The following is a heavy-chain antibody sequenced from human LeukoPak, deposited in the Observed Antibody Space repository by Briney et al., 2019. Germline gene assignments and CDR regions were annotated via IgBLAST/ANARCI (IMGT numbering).Heavy chain of an antibody. CDR3: ASSGGSDAFDI. CDR2: ISSSSSYI. V-gene: IGHV3-21*01. Sequence: GGSLRLSCAASGFTFSSYAMHWVRQAPGKGLEWVSSISSSSSYIYYADSVKGRFTISRDNAKNSLYLQMNSLRAEDTAVYYCASSGGSDAFDIWGQGTMVTVSS. CDR1: GFTFSSYA. J-gene: IGHJ3*02. D-gene: IGHD3-16*01.